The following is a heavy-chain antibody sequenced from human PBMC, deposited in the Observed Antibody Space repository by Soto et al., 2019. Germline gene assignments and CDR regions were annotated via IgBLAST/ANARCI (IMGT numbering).Heavy chain of an antibody. V-gene: IGHV3-66*01. J-gene: IGHJ5*02. CDR1: GFTVSSNY. CDR2: IYSGGTT. Sequence: EVLLVESGGGLVQPGGSLRLSRAASGFTVSSNYMSWVRQAPGKGLEWVSVIYSGGTTYYADSVKGRFTISRDNSKNTLYLQMNSLRAEDTAVYYCARNGDSSDYRGWFDPWGQGTLVTVSS. CDR3: ARNGDSSDYRGWFDP. D-gene: IGHD3-22*01.